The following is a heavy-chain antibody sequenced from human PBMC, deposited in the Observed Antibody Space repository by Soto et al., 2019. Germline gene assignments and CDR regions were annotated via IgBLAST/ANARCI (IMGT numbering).Heavy chain of an antibody. J-gene: IGHJ4*02. CDR3: AKHVYSGYYSAFDY. CDR2: FGGSGGGA. V-gene: IGHV3-23*01. Sequence: GGSLRLSCVASGFTFSSHALTWVRQAPGQGLEWVSTFGGSGGGAYYADSVKGRFTISRDNSKNTLDLQMNSLRAEDTAIYFCAKHVYSGYYSAFDYWGQGTLVTVSS. CDR1: GFTFSSHA. D-gene: IGHD5-12*01.